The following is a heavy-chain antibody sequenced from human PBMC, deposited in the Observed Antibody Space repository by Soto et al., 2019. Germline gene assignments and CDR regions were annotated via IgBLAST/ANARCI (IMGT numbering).Heavy chain of an antibody. D-gene: IGHD3-16*02. V-gene: IGHV1-3*01. CDR3: ARARMITFGGVIVSGGEIDY. Sequence: ASVKVSCKASGYTFTSYAMHWVRQAPGQRLEWMGWINAGNGNTKYSQKFQGRVTITRDTSASTAYMELSSLRSEDTAVYYCARARMITFGGVIVSGGEIDYWGQGTLVTVSS. CDR1: GYTFTSYA. CDR2: INAGNGNT. J-gene: IGHJ4*02.